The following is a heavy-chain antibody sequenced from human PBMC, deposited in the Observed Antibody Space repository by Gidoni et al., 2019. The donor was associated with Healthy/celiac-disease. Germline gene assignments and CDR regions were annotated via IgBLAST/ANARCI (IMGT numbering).Heavy chain of an antibody. J-gene: IGHJ4*02. V-gene: IGHV6-1*01. CDR2: TYYRSKWYT. CDR1: GDSVSSNSAA. CDR3: ARGNWVATGVNLDY. D-gene: IGHD5-12*01. Sequence: QVQLQQSGPGLVKPSQTLSLNCAISGDSVSSNSAAWNWIRQSPSRCLEWLGRTYYRSKWYTDYAVSVKSRITINPDTSKNQFSLQLNSVTPEDTAVYYCARGNWVATGVNLDYWGQGTLVTVSS.